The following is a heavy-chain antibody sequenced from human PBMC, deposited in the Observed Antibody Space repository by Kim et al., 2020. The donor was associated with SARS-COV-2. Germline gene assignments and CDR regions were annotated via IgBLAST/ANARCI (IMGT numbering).Heavy chain of an antibody. J-gene: IGHJ6*03. V-gene: IGHV4-30-2*01. Sequence: SETLSLTCAVSGGSISSGGYSWSWIRQPPGKGLEWIGYIYHSGSTYYNPSLKSRVTISVDRSKNQFSLKLSSVTAADTAVYYCARGHSGRGHYYYYYYMDVWGKGTTVTVSS. D-gene: IGHD3-10*01. CDR1: GGSISSGGYS. CDR3: ARGHSGRGHYYYYYYMDV. CDR2: IYHSGST.